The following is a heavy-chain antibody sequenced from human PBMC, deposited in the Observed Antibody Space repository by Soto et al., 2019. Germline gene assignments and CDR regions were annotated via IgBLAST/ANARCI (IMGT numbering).Heavy chain of an antibody. V-gene: IGHV4-39*01. Sequence: SDTLSLTGSVSGGSNSSSTYFWGWIRQPPGKGLEWIGSIYYTGSTHYNPSLRSRVTISVDTSKNQFSLILSSVIAADTAVYYCVSHMAVAEGYWGQGTLVTVS. CDR3: VSHMAVAEGY. D-gene: IGHD6-19*01. J-gene: IGHJ4*02. CDR2: IYYTGST. CDR1: GGSNSSSTYF.